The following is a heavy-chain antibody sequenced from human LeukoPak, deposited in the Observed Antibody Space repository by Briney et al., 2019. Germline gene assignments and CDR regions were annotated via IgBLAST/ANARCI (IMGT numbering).Heavy chain of an antibody. D-gene: IGHD3-22*01. V-gene: IGHV4-34*01. CDR2: INHSGST. J-gene: IGHJ4*02. Sequence: SETLSLTCAVYGGSFSGYYWSWIRQPPGKGLGWIGEINHSGSTNYNPSLKSRVTISVDTSKSQFSLKLSSVTAADTAVYYCARGTQTYYDKAPVDYWGQGTLVTVSS. CDR1: GGSFSGYY. CDR3: ARGTQTYYDKAPVDY.